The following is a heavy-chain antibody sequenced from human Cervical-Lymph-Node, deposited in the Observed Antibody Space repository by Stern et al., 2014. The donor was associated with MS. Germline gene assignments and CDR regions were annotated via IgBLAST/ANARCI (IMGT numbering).Heavy chain of an antibody. V-gene: IGHV7-4-1*02. CDR1: GYTFTSNA. CDR2: INTNTGNT. J-gene: IGHJ6*02. D-gene: IGHD2-15*01. CDR3: ARAELLYYYYGMDV. Sequence: QMQLVQSGSELKKPGASVKVSCKASGYTFTSNAMNWGRQAPGQGLEWKGWINTNTGNTTDAQGFPARIVSTLETSASKAHVQISSLKAEDTAVYYCARAELLYYYYGMDVWGQGTTVTVSS.